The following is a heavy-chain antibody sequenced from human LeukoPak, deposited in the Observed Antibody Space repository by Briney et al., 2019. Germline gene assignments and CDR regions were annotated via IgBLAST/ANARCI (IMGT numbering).Heavy chain of an antibody. J-gene: IGHJ4*02. V-gene: IGHV4-39*01. CDR2: IYYSGST. Sequence: PSETLSLTCTVSGDSISSNAYYWGWIRQPPGKGLEWIGSIYYSGSTYYHPSLKSRVTVSVDKSKNQFSLKLTSVTAADTAVYYCARATRDYGDYVGLFQGWGQGTLVTVSS. D-gene: IGHD4-17*01. CDR1: GDSISSNAYY. CDR3: ARATRDYGDYVGLFQG.